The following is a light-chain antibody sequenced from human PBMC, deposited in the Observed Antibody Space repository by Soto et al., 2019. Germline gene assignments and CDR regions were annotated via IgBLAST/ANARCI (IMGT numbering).Light chain of an antibody. CDR3: QSYDNSLSGWV. J-gene: IGLJ3*02. Sequence: QSVLTQPPSVSGAPGQRVTISCTGSSSNIGARFDVHWYQQLPGTAPKLLISGNINRPSGVPDRFSGSNSGTSASLAITGLQAEDEADYYCQSYDNSLSGWVFGGGTKLT. V-gene: IGLV1-40*01. CDR1: SSNIGARFD. CDR2: GNI.